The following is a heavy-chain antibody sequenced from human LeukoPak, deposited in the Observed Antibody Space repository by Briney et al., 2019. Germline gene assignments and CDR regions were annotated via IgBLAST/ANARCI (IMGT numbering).Heavy chain of an antibody. J-gene: IGHJ4*02. Sequence: SETLSLTCAVYGGSFSGYYWSWIRQPPGKGLEWIGEINHSGSTNYNPSLKSRLTLSVDTSKNQFSLKLSSVTAADTAVYYCARRRLPADTGSPLDYWGQGTLVTVSS. CDR3: ARRRLPADTGSPLDY. D-gene: IGHD2-2*01. V-gene: IGHV4-34*01. CDR2: INHSGST. CDR1: GGSFSGYY.